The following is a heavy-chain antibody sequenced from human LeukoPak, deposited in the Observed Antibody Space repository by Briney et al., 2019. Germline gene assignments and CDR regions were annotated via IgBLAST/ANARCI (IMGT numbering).Heavy chain of an antibody. Sequence: ASVKVSCKASGYTFTSYGISWVRQAPGQGLEWMGWISGYNENTNYVQKFQGRVTMTTDTSTSTAYMELWSLRYDDTAVYYCARDFARDYSNSNWFDPWGQGTLVTVSS. D-gene: IGHD4-4*01. J-gene: IGHJ5*02. CDR1: GYTFTSYG. V-gene: IGHV1-18*01. CDR3: ARDFARDYSNSNWFDP. CDR2: ISGYNENT.